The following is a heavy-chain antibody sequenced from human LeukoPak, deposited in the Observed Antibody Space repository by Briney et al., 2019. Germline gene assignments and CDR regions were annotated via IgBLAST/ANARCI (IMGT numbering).Heavy chain of an antibody. CDR2: INPNSGGT. CDR1: GYTFTGYY. CDR3: ARARITMIELLN. V-gene: IGHV1-2*06. Sequence: GASVKVSCMASGYTFTGYYMHWVRQAPGQGLEWMGRINPNSGGTNYAQKFQGRVTVTRDTSISTAYMELSRLRSDDTAVYYCARARITMIELLNWGQGTLVTVSS. J-gene: IGHJ4*02. D-gene: IGHD3-22*01.